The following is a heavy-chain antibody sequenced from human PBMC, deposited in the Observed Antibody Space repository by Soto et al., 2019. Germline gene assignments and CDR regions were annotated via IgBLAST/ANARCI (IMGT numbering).Heavy chain of an antibody. V-gene: IGHV3-23*01. D-gene: IGHD2-21*01. Sequence: GGSLRLSCAASGFAFSNSAMSWVRQAPGKGLEWVSSITSGGGTTYYAESLKGRLIISRDNFKNTLSLQMSSLRVEDTAVYFCSRQSCGGGCCQSLPITHHVFDSGGQGTLVTVS. J-gene: IGHJ4*02. CDR3: SRQSCGGGCCQSLPITHHVFDS. CDR2: ITSGGGTT. CDR1: GFAFSNSA.